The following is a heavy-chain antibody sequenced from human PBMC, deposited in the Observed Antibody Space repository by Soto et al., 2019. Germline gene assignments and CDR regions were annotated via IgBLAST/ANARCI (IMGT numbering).Heavy chain of an antibody. V-gene: IGHV4-39*01. CDR2: IYYSGST. Sequence: QLQLQESGPGLVKPSETLSLTCTVSGGSISSSSYYWGWIHQPPGKGLEWIGSIYYSGSTYYNPSLKSRVTISVDTSKNQFSLKLSSVTAADTAVYYCARQVASGSYYLGYWGQGTLVTVSS. CDR1: GGSISSSSYY. CDR3: ARQVASGSYYLGY. D-gene: IGHD1-26*01. J-gene: IGHJ4*02.